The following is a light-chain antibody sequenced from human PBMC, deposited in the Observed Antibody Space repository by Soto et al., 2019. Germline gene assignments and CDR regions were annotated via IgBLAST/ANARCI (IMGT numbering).Light chain of an antibody. V-gene: IGKV3-20*01. CDR1: ESVSSSY. CDR3: QQYGSSPPLT. CDR2: GAS. J-gene: IGKJ4*01. Sequence: EIGLTQSPATLSLSPGERATLSCRASESVSSSYLAWYQQKPGQAPRLLIYGASSRATGIPDRFSGSGSGTDFTLTISRLEPEDFAVYYCQQYGSSPPLTFGGGTKVEIK.